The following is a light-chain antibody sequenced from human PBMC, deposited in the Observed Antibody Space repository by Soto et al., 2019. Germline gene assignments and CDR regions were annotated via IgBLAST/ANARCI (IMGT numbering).Light chain of an antibody. Sequence: VMTQSPATLSVSPGEGATLSCRASQSVSSYLAWYQQKPGQAPRLLIYGASSRATGIPDRFSGSGSGTDFTLTISRLEPEDFAVYYCQQYGISPWTFGQGTKVDIK. V-gene: IGKV3-20*01. CDR1: QSVSSY. CDR3: QQYGISPWT. CDR2: GAS. J-gene: IGKJ1*01.